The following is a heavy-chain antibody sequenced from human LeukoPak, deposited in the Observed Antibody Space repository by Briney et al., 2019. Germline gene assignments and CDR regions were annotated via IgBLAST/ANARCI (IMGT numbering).Heavy chain of an antibody. CDR3: TREPYMDV. CDR2: ISSGGSVI. V-gene: IGHV3-21*01. CDR1: GFTFSSYS. J-gene: IGHJ6*04. Sequence: GGSLRLSCAASGFTFSSYSMNWVRQAPGKGLEWVSSISSGGSVIYYADSLKGRFTISTDQVKKSLFLQMNSLRAEDTAVYYCTREPYMDVWGRGTAVTVSS.